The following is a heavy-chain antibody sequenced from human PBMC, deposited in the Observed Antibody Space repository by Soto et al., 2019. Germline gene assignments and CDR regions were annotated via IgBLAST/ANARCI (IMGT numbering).Heavy chain of an antibody. CDR1: GFTFSSYG. CDR2: ISYDGSNK. Sequence: GGSLRLSCAASGFTFSSYGMHWVRQAPGKGLEWVAVISYDGSNKYYADSVKGRFTISIDNSKNTLYLQMNSLRAEDTAVYYCAKSKGDYYYYMDVWGKGTTVTVSS. CDR3: AKSKGDYYYYMDV. D-gene: IGHD4-4*01. J-gene: IGHJ6*03. V-gene: IGHV3-30*18.